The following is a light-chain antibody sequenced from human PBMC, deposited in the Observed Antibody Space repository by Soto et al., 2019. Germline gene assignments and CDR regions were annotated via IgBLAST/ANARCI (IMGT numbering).Light chain of an antibody. CDR1: SSDVGGYNF. V-gene: IGLV2-14*01. Sequence: QSALTQPASVSGSPGQSITISCTGTSSDVGGYNFVSWYQQHPGKAPKLMIYDVTSRPSGVSNRFSGSKSGYTASLTISGVQAEDEADYYCSSYTSSSTLVVFGGGTKLTVL. J-gene: IGLJ2*01. CDR3: SSYTSSSTLVV. CDR2: DVT.